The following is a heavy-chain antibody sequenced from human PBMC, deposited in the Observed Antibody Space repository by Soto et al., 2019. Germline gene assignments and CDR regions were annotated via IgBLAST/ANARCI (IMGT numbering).Heavy chain of an antibody. D-gene: IGHD3-10*01. CDR3: ATQNPGSYHFVY. V-gene: IGHV4-4*02. J-gene: IGHJ4*02. CDR2: INRSGST. Sequence: QVQLQESGPGLVKPSGTLSLTCGVSGGYLSSSSYWSWVRQTPGQGLGWIGEINRSGSTSYNPSLNSRVMISQDQSKNQFFLNLNSVTAADTAVYYCATQNPGSYHFVYWGQGHLVTVSS. CDR1: GGYLSSSSY.